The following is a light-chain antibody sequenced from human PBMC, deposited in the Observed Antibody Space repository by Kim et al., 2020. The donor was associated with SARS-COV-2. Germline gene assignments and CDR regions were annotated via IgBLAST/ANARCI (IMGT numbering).Light chain of an antibody. V-gene: IGLV1-51*01. CDR1: STKNGNGF. CDR2: DNN. CDR3: GTWDNSLSTVV. J-gene: IGLJ3*02. Sequence: QSILTQPPSVSAAPGQKVTISCSGRSTKNGNGFVSWFQLFPGAAPKLLIYDNNKRPSGIPDRFSGSKSATSATLGITGLHTGDEADYYCGTWDNSLSTVVFGGGTKVTVL.